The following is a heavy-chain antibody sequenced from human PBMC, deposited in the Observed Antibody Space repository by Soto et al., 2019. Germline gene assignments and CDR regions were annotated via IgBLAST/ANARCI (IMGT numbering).Heavy chain of an antibody. J-gene: IGHJ5*02. D-gene: IGHD2-15*01. V-gene: IGHV1-69*02. Sequence: ASVKVSCKASGGTFSSYTISWVRQAPGQGLEWMGRIIPILSIANYAQKFQGRVTITADKSTSTAYMELSSLRSEDTAVYYCASCSGGSCYWFDPWGQGTLVTVSS. CDR1: GGTFSSYT. CDR3: ASCSGGSCYWFDP. CDR2: IIPILSIA.